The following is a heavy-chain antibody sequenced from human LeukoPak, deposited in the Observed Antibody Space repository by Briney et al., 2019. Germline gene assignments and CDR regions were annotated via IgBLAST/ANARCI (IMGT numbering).Heavy chain of an antibody. CDR1: GFTFSSDS. V-gene: IGHV3-21*01. CDR2: ISSSSSYI. D-gene: IGHD6-19*01. CDR3: ARVGIAVAGTDY. Sequence: GGSLRLSCAASGFTFSSDSMNWVSQAPGKGLEWVSSISSSSSYIYYADSVKGRFTISRDNAKNSLYLQMNSLRAEDTAVSYCARVGIAVAGTDYWGQGTLVTVSS. J-gene: IGHJ4*02.